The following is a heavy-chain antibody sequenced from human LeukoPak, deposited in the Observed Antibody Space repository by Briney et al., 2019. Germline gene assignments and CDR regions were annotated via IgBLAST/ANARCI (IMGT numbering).Heavy chain of an antibody. Sequence: SETLSLTCAVYGGSFSGYYWSWIRQPPGKGLEWIGEIIHSGSTNYNPSLKSRVTISIDTSKNRFSLNLGSVTAADTAVYYCARLIVPPTRPIDYWGQGTLVTVSS. CDR2: IIHSGST. CDR3: ARLIVPPTRPIDY. V-gene: IGHV4-34*12. CDR1: GGSFSGYY. D-gene: IGHD2/OR15-2a*01. J-gene: IGHJ4*02.